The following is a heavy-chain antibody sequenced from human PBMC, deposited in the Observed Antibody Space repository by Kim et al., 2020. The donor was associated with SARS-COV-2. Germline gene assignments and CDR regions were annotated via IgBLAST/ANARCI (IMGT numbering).Heavy chain of an antibody. CDR1: GFTFSSYG. CDR3: AKASLRYFDWLIGNYFDY. Sequence: GGSLRLSCAASGFTFSSYGMHWVRQAPGKGLEWVAVISYDGSNKYYADSVKGRFTISRDNSKNTLYLQMNSLRAEDTALYYCAKASLRYFDWLIGNYFDYWGQGTLVTVSS. CDR2: ISYDGSNK. J-gene: IGHJ4*02. V-gene: IGHV3-30*18. D-gene: IGHD3-9*01.